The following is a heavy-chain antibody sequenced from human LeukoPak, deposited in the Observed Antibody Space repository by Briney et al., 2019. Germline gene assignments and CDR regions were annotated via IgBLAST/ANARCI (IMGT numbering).Heavy chain of an antibody. J-gene: IGHJ6*03. Sequence: PGGSLRLSCAASGFTFSDYYMSWIRQAPGKGLEWVSYISSSGSTIYYADSVKGRFTISRDNAKNSLYLQMNSLRAEDTAVYYCARGKRENYYYYMDVWGKGTTVTVSS. CDR2: ISSSGSTI. D-gene: IGHD1-1*01. CDR3: ARGKRENYYYYMDV. CDR1: GFTFSDYY. V-gene: IGHV3-11*04.